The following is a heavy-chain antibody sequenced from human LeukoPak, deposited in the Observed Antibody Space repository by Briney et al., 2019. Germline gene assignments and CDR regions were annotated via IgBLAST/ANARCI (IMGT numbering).Heavy chain of an antibody. CDR3: ARDYGSGKGFGY. CDR2: MNPNSGNT. J-gene: IGHJ4*02. V-gene: IGHV1-8*03. D-gene: IGHD3-10*01. Sequence: SVKVSCKASGYTFTSYDINWVRQATGQGLEWMGWMNPNSGNTGYAQKFQGRVTITRNTSISTAYMELSSLRSEDTAVYYCARDYGSGKGFGYWGQGTLVTVSS. CDR1: GYTFTSYD.